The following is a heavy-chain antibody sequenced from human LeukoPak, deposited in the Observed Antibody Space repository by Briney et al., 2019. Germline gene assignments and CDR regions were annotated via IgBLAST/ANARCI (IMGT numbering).Heavy chain of an antibody. D-gene: IGHD6-19*01. CDR3: ARDLAGYHHGFDY. V-gene: IGHV4-61*02. J-gene: IGHJ4*02. CDR2: IYTSGST. CDR1: GGSISSGSYY. Sequence: PSETLSLTCTVSGGSISSGSYYWSWIRQPAGKGLEWIGRIYTSGSTNYNPSLKSRVTISVDTSKNQFSLKLSSVTAADTAVYYCARDLAGYHHGFDYWGQGTLVTVSS.